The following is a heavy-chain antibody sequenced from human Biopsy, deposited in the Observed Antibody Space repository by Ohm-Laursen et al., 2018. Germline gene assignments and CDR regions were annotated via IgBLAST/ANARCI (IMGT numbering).Heavy chain of an antibody. CDR3: VRGVDYYDPYHYYALDV. J-gene: IGHJ6*02. CDR2: INHSGRT. D-gene: IGHD3-22*01. Sequence: TLSLTCVVYGESFNGYYWSWIRQTPGKGLEWIGEINHSGRTNYNPSLKSRVTISVDTSKNQFSLKVRSVTAADTAVYYCVRGVDYYDPYHYYALDVWGQGTTATVSS. CDR1: GESFNGYY. V-gene: IGHV4-34*01.